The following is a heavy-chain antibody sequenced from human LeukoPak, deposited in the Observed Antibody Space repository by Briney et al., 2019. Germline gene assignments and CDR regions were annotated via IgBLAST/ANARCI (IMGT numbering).Heavy chain of an antibody. Sequence: PGGSLRLSCAASGFTFSSYGMHWVRQAPGKGLEWVAVISYDGSNKYYADSVKGRFTISRDNSKNTLYLLMNSLRAEDTAVYYCAKEILTGYYNPDYWGQGTLVTVSS. V-gene: IGHV3-30*18. CDR1: GFTFSSYG. D-gene: IGHD3-9*01. CDR3: AKEILTGYYNPDY. J-gene: IGHJ4*02. CDR2: ISYDGSNK.